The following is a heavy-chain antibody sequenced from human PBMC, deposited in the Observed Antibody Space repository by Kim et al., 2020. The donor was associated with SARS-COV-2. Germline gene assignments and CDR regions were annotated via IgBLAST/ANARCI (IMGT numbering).Heavy chain of an antibody. D-gene: IGHD3-10*01. V-gene: IGHV4-31*03. Sequence: SETLSLTCTVSGGSVSSGDYYWSWIRQRPGKGLEWMGYIYYSKSTYYNPSLKSRVTVSLDTSKNQFSLTLTSVTVADTAVYYCARRASSGLYSYFDPWG. J-gene: IGHJ5*02. CDR3: ARRASSGLYSYFDP. CDR2: IYYSKST. CDR1: GGSVSSGDYY.